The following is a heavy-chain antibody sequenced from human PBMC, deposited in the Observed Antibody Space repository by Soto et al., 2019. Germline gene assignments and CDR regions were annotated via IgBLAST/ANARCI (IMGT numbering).Heavy chain of an antibody. J-gene: IGHJ4*02. CDR1: GFTFSSYS. CDR2: ISSTSSFI. D-gene: IGHD6-13*01. Sequence: EVQLVESGGGLVKPGGSLRLSCAASGFTFSSYSMNWVRQAPGKGLEWVSSISSTSSFINYADSVKGRFTISRDNAKNSLYLQMNSLRAEDTAVYYCARDTEQQEFYFDYWGQGTLVTVSS. V-gene: IGHV3-21*01. CDR3: ARDTEQQEFYFDY.